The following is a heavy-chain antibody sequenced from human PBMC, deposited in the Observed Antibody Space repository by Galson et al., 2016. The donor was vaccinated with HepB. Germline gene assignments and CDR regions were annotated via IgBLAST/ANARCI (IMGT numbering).Heavy chain of an antibody. CDR3: AKERSRWWLRGLTSYHYYYGMDV. CDR1: GFTFSSYS. CDR2: ISSSISYI. D-gene: IGHD5-12*01. J-gene: IGHJ6*02. Sequence: SLRLSCAASGFTFSSYSMNWVRQAPGKGLELVSSISSSISYIYYADPVKGRFIISRDNAKNSLYLQMNSLRPEDTAVYYCAKERSRWWLRGLTSYHYYYGMDVWGQGTTVTVSS. V-gene: IGHV3-21*01.